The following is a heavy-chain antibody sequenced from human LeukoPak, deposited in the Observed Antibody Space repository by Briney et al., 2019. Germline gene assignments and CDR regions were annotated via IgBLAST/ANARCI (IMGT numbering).Heavy chain of an antibody. D-gene: IGHD2-21*01. CDR2: INANTGGT. Sequence: ASVKVSCKDSRYNFTAYYIHWVRQAPGQGLEWMGWINANTGGTNYAPPFQGRVTVTRDTPITPAYMELRRLTSDDTALYYCARGDSGGDHYFYGLDVWGQGTTVTVSS. CDR1: RYNFTAYY. CDR3: ARGDSGGDHYFYGLDV. V-gene: IGHV1-2*02. J-gene: IGHJ6*02.